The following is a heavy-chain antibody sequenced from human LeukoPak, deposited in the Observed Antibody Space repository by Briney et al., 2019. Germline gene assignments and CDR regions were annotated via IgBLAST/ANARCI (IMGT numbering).Heavy chain of an antibody. CDR2: IYYSGST. CDR3: ARESPGDFWSGPLTNFDY. J-gene: IGHJ4*02. Sequence: TSETLSLTCTVSGGSISSSSYYWGWIRQPPGKGLEWIGSIYYSGSTYYNPSLKSRVTMSVDTSKNQFSLKLSSVTAAGTAVYYCARESPGDFWSGPLTNFDYWGQGTLVTVSS. CDR1: GGSISSSSYY. D-gene: IGHD3-3*01. V-gene: IGHV4-39*07.